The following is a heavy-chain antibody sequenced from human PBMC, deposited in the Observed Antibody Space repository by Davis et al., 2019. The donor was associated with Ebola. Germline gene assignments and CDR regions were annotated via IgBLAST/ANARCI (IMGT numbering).Heavy chain of an antibody. Sequence: GESLKISCAASGFTFSSYTMNWVRLAPGRGPEWVSNINGGGSATYYADSVEGRFTISRDNSKKTLYLQMDSLRIEDTAQYYCAGDPNWESGSWGQGTLVSVSS. CDR1: GFTFSSYT. J-gene: IGHJ5*02. V-gene: IGHV3-23*01. CDR2: INGGGSAT. D-gene: IGHD1-1*01. CDR3: AGDPNWESGS.